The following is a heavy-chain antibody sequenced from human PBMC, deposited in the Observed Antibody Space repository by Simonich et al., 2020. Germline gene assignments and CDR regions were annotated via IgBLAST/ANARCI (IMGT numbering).Heavy chain of an antibody. D-gene: IGHD2-15*01. CDR3: ARGGLADRRIVYYYYMDV. Sequence: QVQLVQSGAEVKKPGSSVKVSCKASGGTFRSYAISWVRQAPEQGIEWMGRIIPILGIAKYAKKFQCRVTSTADQSKSTAYMELSSLRSEDTAVYYCARGGLADRRIVYYYYMDVWGKGTTVTVSS. CDR1: GGTFRSYA. CDR2: IIPILGIA. J-gene: IGHJ6*03. V-gene: IGHV1-69*09.